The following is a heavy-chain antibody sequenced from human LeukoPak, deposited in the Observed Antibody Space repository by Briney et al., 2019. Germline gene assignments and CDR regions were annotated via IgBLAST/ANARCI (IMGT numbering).Heavy chain of an antibody. V-gene: IGHV3-30*18. CDR3: AKERVVVVVPSFDFYYGMDV. J-gene: IGHJ6*02. CDR1: GFTFNKYG. CDR2: ISYDGSNK. Sequence: GRSLRLSCAASGFTFNKYGIHWVRQAPGKGLEWVAIISYDGSNKEYADSVKGRFTISRDNSNNRVYLQMDSLRPEDTALYYCAKERVVVVVPSFDFYYGMDVWGQGTTVTVSS. D-gene: IGHD2-21*01.